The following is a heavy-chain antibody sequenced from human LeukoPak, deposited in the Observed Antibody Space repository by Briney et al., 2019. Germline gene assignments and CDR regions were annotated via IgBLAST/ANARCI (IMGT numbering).Heavy chain of an antibody. D-gene: IGHD3-16*01. CDR1: GYTFTTYD. CDR3: ARNAPKPGGFFY. V-gene: IGHV1-8*01. CDR2: MSPNSGNT. J-gene: IGHJ4*02. Sequence: ASVKVSCKASGYTFTTYDINWVRQATGQGLEWMGWMSPNSGNTGYAQKFQSRVTLTRDTSISTAYMELSSLTSEDTAVYYCARNAPKPGGFFYWGQGTLVSVSS.